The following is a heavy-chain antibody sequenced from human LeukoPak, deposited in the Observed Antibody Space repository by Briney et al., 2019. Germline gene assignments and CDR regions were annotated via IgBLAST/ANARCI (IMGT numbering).Heavy chain of an antibody. CDR2: ISYDGSNK. V-gene: IGHV3-30*18. CDR3: AKGFMTTVTTAFDY. Sequence: PGGSLRLSCAASGFTFSSYGMHWVRQAPGKGLEWVAVISYDGSNKYYADSVKGRFTISRDNSKNTLYLQMNSLRAEDTAVYYCAKGFMTTVTTAFDYWGQGTLVTVSS. J-gene: IGHJ4*02. D-gene: IGHD4-17*01. CDR1: GFTFSSYG.